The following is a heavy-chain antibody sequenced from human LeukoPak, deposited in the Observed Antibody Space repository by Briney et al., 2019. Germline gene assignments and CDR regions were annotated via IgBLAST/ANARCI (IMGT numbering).Heavy chain of an antibody. CDR3: AKGSSGWPEVGCGIDY. D-gene: IGHD6-19*01. Sequence: GGSLRLSCAASGFTFSTYAMSWVRQAPGKGLEWVSAISGSGGGVYYADSVKGLFTISRDNSKNTLYLQMNSLRADDTALYYCAKGSSGWPEVGCGIDYWGQGTLVTVSS. J-gene: IGHJ4*02. V-gene: IGHV3-23*01. CDR1: GFTFSTYA. CDR2: ISGSGGGV.